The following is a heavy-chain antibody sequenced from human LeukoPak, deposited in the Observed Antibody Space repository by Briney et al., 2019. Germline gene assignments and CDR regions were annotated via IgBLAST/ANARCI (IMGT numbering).Heavy chain of an antibody. J-gene: IGHJ4*02. CDR3: AREFRS. V-gene: IGHV4-34*01. Sequence: SETLSLTCAVYGGSFSGYYWSWIRQPPGKELEWIGEINHSGSTNYNPSLKSRVTISVDTSKNQFSLQLSSVTAADTAVYYCAREFRSWGQGTLVTVSS. CDR2: INHSGST. CDR1: GGSFSGYY.